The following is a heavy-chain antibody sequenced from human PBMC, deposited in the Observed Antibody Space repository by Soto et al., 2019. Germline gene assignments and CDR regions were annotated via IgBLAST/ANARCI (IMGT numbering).Heavy chain of an antibody. V-gene: IGHV3-30-3*01. Sequence: QVQLVESGGGVVQPGRSLRLSCAASGFTFSTYAMHWVRQAPGKGLEWVAVISHDGNSKYYADSVKGRFTISRDNSKNMLYVQMNSLRGEDTAVYYCTRDPGIVVVPVTLGDYFDFWGQGTLVTVSA. J-gene: IGHJ4*02. D-gene: IGHD2-2*01. CDR2: ISHDGNSK. CDR1: GFTFSTYA. CDR3: TRDPGIVVVPVTLGDYFDF.